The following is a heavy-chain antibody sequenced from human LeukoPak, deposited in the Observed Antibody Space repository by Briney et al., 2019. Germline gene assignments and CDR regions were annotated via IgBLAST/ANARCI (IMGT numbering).Heavy chain of an antibody. Sequence: PGGSLRLSCAASGFALSSYWMSWVRQAPGKGLEWVAAIKGDESEIYYVDSVKGRFTISRDNTKNSLYLQMNNLRAEDTAVFYCARDVYWGQGTLVTVSS. CDR3: ARDVY. CDR1: GFALSSYW. J-gene: IGHJ4*02. CDR2: IKGDESEI. V-gene: IGHV3-7*04.